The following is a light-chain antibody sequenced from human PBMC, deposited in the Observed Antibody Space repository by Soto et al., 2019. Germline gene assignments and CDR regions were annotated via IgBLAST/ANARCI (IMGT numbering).Light chain of an antibody. V-gene: IGKV3-15*01. CDR3: QQYNNWPRT. J-gene: IGKJ1*01. CDR1: QSVSSN. Sequence: EIVMTQSPATLSVSPGERATLSSRASQSVSSNLAWYQQKPGQAPRLLIYGASTRATGIPARFNGSGSGTEFTLTISSLQSEDFAVYYCQQYNNWPRTFGQGTKVEIK. CDR2: GAS.